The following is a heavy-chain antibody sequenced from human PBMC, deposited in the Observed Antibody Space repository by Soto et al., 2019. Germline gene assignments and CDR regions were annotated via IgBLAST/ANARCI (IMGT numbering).Heavy chain of an antibody. CDR2: ISSSSSYI. V-gene: IGHV3-21*01. D-gene: IGHD2-15*01. CDR3: ARDRLQYYFDY. Sequence: PGGSLRLSCAASGFTFSSYSMNWVRQAPGKGLEWVSSISSSSSYIYYADSVKGRFTISRDDAKNSLYLQMNSLRAEETAVYYCARDRLQYYFDYWGQGTLITVSS. J-gene: IGHJ4*02. CDR1: GFTFSSYS.